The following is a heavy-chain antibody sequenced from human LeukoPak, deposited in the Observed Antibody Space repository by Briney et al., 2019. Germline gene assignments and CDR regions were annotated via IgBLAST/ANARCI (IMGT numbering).Heavy chain of an antibody. CDR3: VTALGNY. J-gene: IGHJ4*02. CDR2: IITDGTNT. Sequence: GGSLRLSCAASGFTFSDNWIYSVRQAPGKWLVLISHIITDGTNTNYADSVKGRFTISRDNAKHTVYLQMNSLRAEDTAVYYCVTALGNYWGQGTLAAVSS. D-gene: IGHD5-18*01. V-gene: IGHV3-74*01. CDR1: GFTFSDNW.